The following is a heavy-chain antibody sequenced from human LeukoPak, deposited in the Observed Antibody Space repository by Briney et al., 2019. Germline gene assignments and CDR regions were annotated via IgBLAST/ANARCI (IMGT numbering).Heavy chain of an antibody. CDR3: ATSAYGDFPFDY. J-gene: IGHJ4*02. CDR2: IIPIFGTA. D-gene: IGHD4-17*01. V-gene: IGHV1-69*06. Sequence: SVKVSCKASGYTFTGYYMHWVRQAPGQGLEWMGGIIPIFGTANYAQKFQGRVTITADKSTSTAYMELSSLRSEDTAVYYCATSAYGDFPFDYWGQGTLVTVSS. CDR1: GYTFTGYY.